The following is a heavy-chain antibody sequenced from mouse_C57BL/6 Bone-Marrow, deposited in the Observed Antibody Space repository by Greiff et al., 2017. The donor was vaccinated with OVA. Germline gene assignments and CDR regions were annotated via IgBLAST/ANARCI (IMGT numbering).Heavy chain of an antibody. V-gene: IGHV1-18*01. D-gene: IGHD2-4*01. CDR3: ARGGNYDYDGGAWFAY. CDR1: GYTFTDYN. J-gene: IGHJ3*01. CDR2: INSNNGGT. Sequence: VQLQQSGPELAKPGASVKIPCKASGYTFTDYNMDWVKQSHGKSLEWIGDINSNNGGTIYNQKFKGKATLTVDKLSSTAYMELRSLTSEDTAVYYCARGGNYDYDGGAWFAYWGQGTLVTVSA.